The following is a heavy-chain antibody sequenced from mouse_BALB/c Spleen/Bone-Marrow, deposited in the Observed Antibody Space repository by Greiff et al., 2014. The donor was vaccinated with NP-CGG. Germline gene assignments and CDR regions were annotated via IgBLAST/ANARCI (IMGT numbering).Heavy chain of an antibody. Sequence: SGAGLVKPGASVKLSCKASGYTFTEYIIHWVKQRSGQGLEWIGWFYPGSGSIKYNEKFKDKAALTADKSSSTVYMELSRLTSEDSAVYFCARHESYGNYLYFDVWGAGTTVTVSS. CDR2: FYPGSGSI. V-gene: IGHV1-62-2*01. CDR3: ARHESYGNYLYFDV. D-gene: IGHD2-10*02. CDR1: GYTFTEYI. J-gene: IGHJ1*01.